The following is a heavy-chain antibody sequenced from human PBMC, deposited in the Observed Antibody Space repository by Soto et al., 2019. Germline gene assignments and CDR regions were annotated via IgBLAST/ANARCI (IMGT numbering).Heavy chain of an antibody. CDR3: AGRLTTAASLDY. CDR2: VHGGGST. Sequence: VQLVESGGGLIQPGGSQRLSCAASGFTVSNNHMTWVRQAAGKGLELVSFVHGGGSTSYADSVKGRFTISRDNSRKTLYLQMDSLRAEDTAIYYCAGRLTTAASLDYWGRGTLVTVSS. CDR1: GFTVSNNH. D-gene: IGHD3-16*01. V-gene: IGHV3-53*01. J-gene: IGHJ4*02.